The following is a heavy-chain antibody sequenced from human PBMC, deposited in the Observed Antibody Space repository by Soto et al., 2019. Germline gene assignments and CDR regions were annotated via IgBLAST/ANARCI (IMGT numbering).Heavy chain of an antibody. CDR1: GYTFTSYG. D-gene: IGHD3-22*01. CDR3: ARGLGYYYDSSGYYHLDY. V-gene: IGHV1-18*01. Sequence: ASVKVSCKASGYTFTSYGISWVRPAPGQGLEWMGWISAYNGNTNYAQKLQGGVTMTTDTSTSTAYMELRSLGSDDTAVYYCARGLGYYYDSSGYYHLDYWGQGTLVTV. J-gene: IGHJ4*02. CDR2: ISAYNGNT.